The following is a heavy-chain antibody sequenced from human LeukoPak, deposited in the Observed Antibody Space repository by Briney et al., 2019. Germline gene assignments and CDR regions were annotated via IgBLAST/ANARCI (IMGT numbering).Heavy chain of an antibody. D-gene: IGHD2-2*01. CDR1: GFTFSSYA. Sequence: PGGSLRLSCAASGFTFSSYAMHWVRQAPGKGLEWVAVISYDGSNKYYADSVKGRFTISRDNSKNTLYLQMNSLRAEDTAVYYCARDAQYCSSTSCSSNYYYYYMDVWGKGTTVTVSS. CDR3: ARDAQYCSSTSCSSNYYYYYMDV. J-gene: IGHJ6*03. CDR2: ISYDGSNK. V-gene: IGHV3-30-3*01.